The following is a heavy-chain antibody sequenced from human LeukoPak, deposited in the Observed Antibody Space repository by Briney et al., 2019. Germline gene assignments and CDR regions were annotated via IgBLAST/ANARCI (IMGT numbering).Heavy chain of an antibody. CDR1: GFTFNNYA. CDR2: IFGSGGSA. J-gene: IGHJ4*02. V-gene: IGHV3-23*01. D-gene: IGHD3-22*01. CDR3: TKTTTGYSSGQYPGWPADH. Sequence: GGSLRLSCTASGFTFNNYAMYWVRQAPRKGLEWVARIFGSGGSAHYAASVKGRFTISRDNSKNTVYLQMDSLRGEDTALYYCTKTTTGYSSGQYPGWPADHWGQGALVTVSS.